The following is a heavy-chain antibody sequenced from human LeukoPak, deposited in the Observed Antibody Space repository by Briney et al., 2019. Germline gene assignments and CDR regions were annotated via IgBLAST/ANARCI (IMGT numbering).Heavy chain of an antibody. D-gene: IGHD2-15*01. CDR3: AKADGDIVVVVAASFDY. CDR2: ISGSGGST. CDR1: GFAFNFYA. J-gene: IGHJ4*02. V-gene: IGHV3-23*01. Sequence: GGSLRLSCAASGFAFNFYAMSWVRQAPGKGLEWVSAISGSGGSTYYADSVKGRFTISRDNSKNTLYLQMNSLRAEDTAVYYCAKADGDIVVVVAASFDYWGQGTLVTVSS.